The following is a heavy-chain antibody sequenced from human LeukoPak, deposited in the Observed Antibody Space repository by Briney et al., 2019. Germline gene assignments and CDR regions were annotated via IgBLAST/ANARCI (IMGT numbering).Heavy chain of an antibody. V-gene: IGHV5-51*01. CDR2: INPGDSDT. CDR3: ARLPGYCSGGSCLDY. J-gene: IGHJ4*02. Sequence: GESLKISCKGSGYSFTSYWIGWVRQMPGKGLEWMGIINPGDSDTRYSPSFQGQVTISADKSISTAYLQWSSLKASDTAMYYCARLPGYCSGGSCLDYWGQGTLVTVSS. D-gene: IGHD2-15*01. CDR1: GYSFTSYW.